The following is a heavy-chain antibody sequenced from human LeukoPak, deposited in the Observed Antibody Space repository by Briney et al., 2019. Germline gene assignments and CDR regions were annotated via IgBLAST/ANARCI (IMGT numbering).Heavy chain of an antibody. CDR2: ISHTSEYT. Sequence: RGGSLRLSCAASGFTFSSYTMSWVRQAPGKGLEWVSAISHTSEYTYHADSVKGRFTISRDNSKNTLYLQMNSLRAEDTAMYYCAEGSSAGRPYYFDYWGQGTLVTVSS. V-gene: IGHV3-23*01. J-gene: IGHJ4*02. D-gene: IGHD3-10*01. CDR3: AEGSSAGRPYYFDY. CDR1: GFTFSSYT.